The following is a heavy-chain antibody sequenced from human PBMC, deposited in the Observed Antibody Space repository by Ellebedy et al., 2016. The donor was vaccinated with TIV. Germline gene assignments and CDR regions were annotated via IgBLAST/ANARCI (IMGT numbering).Heavy chain of an antibody. CDR3: ARESFHPIGYDGPVDY. Sequence: GGSLRLXXAASGFTFSSYSMNWVRQAPGKGLEWVSYISSSSSTIYYADSVKGRFTISRDNAKNSLYLQMNSLRAEDTAVYYCARESFHPIGYDGPVDYWGQGTLVTVSS. D-gene: IGHD5-12*01. CDR2: ISSSSSTI. CDR1: GFTFSSYS. V-gene: IGHV3-48*04. J-gene: IGHJ4*02.